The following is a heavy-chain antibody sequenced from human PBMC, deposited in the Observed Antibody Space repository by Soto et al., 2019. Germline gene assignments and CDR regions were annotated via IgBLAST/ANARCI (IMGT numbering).Heavy chain of an antibody. Sequence: SETLSLTCAVSSGSISSSNWWSWVRQPPGKGLEWIGEIYHSGSTNYNPSLKTRCTISVDKSKNQFSLSLSSVTAADTAVYSCARVIVGYNWNPRIFDYWGQGTLVTVSS. D-gene: IGHD1-20*01. CDR1: SGSISSSNW. CDR3: ARVIVGYNWNPRIFDY. CDR2: IYHSGST. V-gene: IGHV4-4*02. J-gene: IGHJ4*02.